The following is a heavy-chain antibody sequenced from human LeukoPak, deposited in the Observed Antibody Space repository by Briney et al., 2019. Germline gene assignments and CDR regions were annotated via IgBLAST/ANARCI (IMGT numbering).Heavy chain of an antibody. CDR1: GGSISSSSYY. J-gene: IGHJ6*03. D-gene: IGHD6-19*01. V-gene: IGHV4-39*07. CDR2: INHSGST. CDR3: ARLRRRGLVLRYYYYYMDV. Sequence: SETLSLTCTVSGGSISSSSYYWSWIRQPPGKGLEWIGEINHSGSTNYNPSLKSRVTISVDTSKNQFSLKLSSVTAADTAVYYCARLRRRGLVLRYYYYYMDVWGKGTTVTVSS.